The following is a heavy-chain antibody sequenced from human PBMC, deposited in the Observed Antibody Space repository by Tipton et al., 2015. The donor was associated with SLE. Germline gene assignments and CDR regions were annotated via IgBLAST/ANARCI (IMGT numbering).Heavy chain of an antibody. J-gene: IGHJ4*02. CDR1: GGSFSGYH. D-gene: IGHD3-3*01. V-gene: IGHV4-34*01. CDR3: ARGGYDFWSGPGNY. CDR2: VNHRGSA. Sequence: TLSLTCAVYGGSFSGYHWTWIRQPPGNGLEWIGEVNHRGSATYNPTLKSRVTISPDTSKNQFSMKLRSVTAADTAVYYCARGGYDFWSGPGNYWGQGTLVTVSS.